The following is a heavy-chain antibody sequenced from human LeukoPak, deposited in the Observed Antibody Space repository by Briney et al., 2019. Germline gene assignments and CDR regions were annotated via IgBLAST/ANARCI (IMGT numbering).Heavy chain of an antibody. CDR1: GGIFSSYA. CDR3: ARLGPHYGGNPDNWFDP. CDR2: IIPIFGTP. D-gene: IGHD4-23*01. V-gene: IGHV1-69*13. Sequence: SVKVSCKASGGIFSSYAISWVRQAPGQGLEWMGGIIPIFGTPNYAQKFQGRVTITADESTSTAYMELISLRSEDTAVYYCARLGPHYGGNPDNWFDPLGPGNPGHRLL. J-gene: IGHJ5*02.